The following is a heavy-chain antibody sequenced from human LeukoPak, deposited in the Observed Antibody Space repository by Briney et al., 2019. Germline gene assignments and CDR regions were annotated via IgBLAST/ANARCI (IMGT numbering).Heavy chain of an antibody. J-gene: IGHJ4*02. V-gene: IGHV4-39*01. Sequence: SETLSLTCTVSGGSISSNAYYWAWIRQPPGKGLEWIGSIYSSVSTYYNPSLKSRVTISVDTSKDQFSLRLSSVTAADTALYYCAYSGSYGHLGYWGQGIPVTVSS. CDR3: AYSGSYGHLGY. CDR1: GGSISSNAYY. CDR2: IYSSVST. D-gene: IGHD1-26*01.